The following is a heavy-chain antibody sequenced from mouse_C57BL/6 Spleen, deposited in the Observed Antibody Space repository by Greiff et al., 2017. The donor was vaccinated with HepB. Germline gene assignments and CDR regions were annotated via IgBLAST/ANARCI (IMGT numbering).Heavy chain of an antibody. CDR1: GYSFTGYY. CDR2: INPSTGGT. V-gene: IGHV1-42*01. CDR3: AGVYYGYDGGFAY. D-gene: IGHD2-2*01. Sequence: VHVKQSGPELVKPGASVKISCKASGYSFTGYYMNWVKQSPEKSLEWIGEINPSTGGTTYNQKFKAKATLTVDKSSSTAYMQLKSLTSEDSAVYYCAGVYYGYDGGFAYWGQGTLVTVSA. J-gene: IGHJ3*01.